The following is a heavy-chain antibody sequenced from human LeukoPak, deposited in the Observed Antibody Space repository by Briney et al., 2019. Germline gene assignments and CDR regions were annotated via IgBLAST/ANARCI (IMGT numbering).Heavy chain of an antibody. CDR1: GFTFSSYS. Sequence: GGSLRLSCAASGFTFSSYSMNWVRQAPGKWLEWVSSISSSSSYIYYADSVKGRFTISRDNAKNSLYLQMNSLRAEDTAVYYCAKTGSGSYYFDYWGQGTLVTVSS. V-gene: IGHV3-21*01. CDR3: AKTGSGSYYFDY. J-gene: IGHJ4*02. D-gene: IGHD1-26*01. CDR2: ISSSSSYI.